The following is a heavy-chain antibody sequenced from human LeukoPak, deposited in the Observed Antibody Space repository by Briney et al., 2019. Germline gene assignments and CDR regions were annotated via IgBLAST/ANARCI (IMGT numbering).Heavy chain of an antibody. V-gene: IGHV1-69*13. D-gene: IGHD1-26*01. CDR1: GGTFSSSG. J-gene: IGHJ4*02. Sequence: SVKGSCKASGGTFSSSGISWVRQAPGHGLEWMGGIIPIFATANYAQKFQGRVTITADESTSTAYMELSRLRSEDTAVYYCARGQTVGATYFDYWGQGTLVTVSS. CDR2: IIPIFATA. CDR3: ARGQTVGATYFDY.